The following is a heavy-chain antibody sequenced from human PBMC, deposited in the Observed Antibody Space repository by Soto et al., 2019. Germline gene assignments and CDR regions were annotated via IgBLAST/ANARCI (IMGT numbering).Heavy chain of an antibody. CDR1: GGSFSGYY. Sequence: SETLSLTCAVYGGSFSGYYWSWIRQPPGKGLEWIGEINHSGSTNYNPSLKSRVTISVDTSKNQFSLKLSSVTAADTAVYYCARKSELERPRGAFDYWGQGTLVTVSS. V-gene: IGHV4-34*01. CDR3: ARKSELERPRGAFDY. D-gene: IGHD1-1*01. CDR2: INHSGST. J-gene: IGHJ4*02.